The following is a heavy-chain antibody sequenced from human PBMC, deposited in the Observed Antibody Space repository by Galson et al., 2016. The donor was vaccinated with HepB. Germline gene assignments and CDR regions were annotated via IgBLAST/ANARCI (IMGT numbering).Heavy chain of an antibody. CDR2: ISYDGSNK. J-gene: IGHJ6*02. V-gene: IGHV3-30-3*01. Sequence: SLRLSCAASGFTFSNYAMNWVRQAPGKGLEWVAVISYDGSNKYYADSVKGRFTISRDNSKNTLYLQMNSLRAEDTAVYYCARDTRPCSNLRHGMDVWGQGTTVTVSS. CDR1: GFTFSNYA. D-gene: IGHD4-11*01. CDR3: ARDTRPCSNLRHGMDV.